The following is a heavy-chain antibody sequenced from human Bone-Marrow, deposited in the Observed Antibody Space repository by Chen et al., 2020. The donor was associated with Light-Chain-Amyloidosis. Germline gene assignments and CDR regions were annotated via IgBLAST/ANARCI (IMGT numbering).Heavy chain of an antibody. CDR2: IYHSGST. CDR1: GGSISSSNW. Sequence: QVQLQESGPGLVKPSGTLSLTCAVSGGSISSSNWWSWVRQPPGKGLEWIGEIYHSGSTNYNPSLKSRVTISVDKSKNQFSLKLSSVTAADTAVYYCARARLNMVRGVAPYYFDYWGQGTLVTVSS. J-gene: IGHJ4*02. CDR3: ARARLNMVRGVAPYYFDY. V-gene: IGHV4-4*02. D-gene: IGHD3-10*01.